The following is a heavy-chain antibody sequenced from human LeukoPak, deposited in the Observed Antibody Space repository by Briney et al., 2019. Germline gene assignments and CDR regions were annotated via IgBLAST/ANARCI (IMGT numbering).Heavy chain of an antibody. CDR1: GFPFSSHG. D-gene: IGHD2-2*01. V-gene: IGHV3-30*18. Sequence: PGRSLRLSCAASGFPFSSHGMHWVRQAPGRGLEWVAVISYDGSNKYYADSVKGRFTISRDNSKNTLYLQMNSLRAEDTAVYYCAKDDCSSTSCDYYYYGMDVWGQGTTVTVSS. CDR3: AKDDCSSTSCDYYYYGMDV. CDR2: ISYDGSNK. J-gene: IGHJ6*02.